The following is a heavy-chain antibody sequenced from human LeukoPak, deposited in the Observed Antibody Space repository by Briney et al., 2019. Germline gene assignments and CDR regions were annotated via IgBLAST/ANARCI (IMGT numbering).Heavy chain of an antibody. J-gene: IGHJ3*02. D-gene: IGHD3-10*01. V-gene: IGHV3-23*01. Sequence: PGGSLRLSCAASGLTFSNYAMTWVRLAPGKGLEWVSSLSGSGGGTWYAGSVKGRFTISRDNSKNTLYLQMNSLRAEDTAVYYCAKDRTPYSRSGGYYLGAFDIWGQGTLVIVSS. CDR3: AKDRTPYSRSGGYYLGAFDI. CDR2: LSGSGGGT. CDR1: GLTFSNYA.